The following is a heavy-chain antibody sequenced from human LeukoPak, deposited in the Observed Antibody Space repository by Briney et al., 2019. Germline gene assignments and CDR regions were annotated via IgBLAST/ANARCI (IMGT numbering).Heavy chain of an antibody. J-gene: IGHJ5*02. CDR3: AKGYYDILTDYFHNWFNP. D-gene: IGHD3-9*01. V-gene: IGHV3-23*01. Sequence: GESLRLSCAASGFTFSSYAVSWVRQAPGVGLEWVSTISGRGGSTFYADSVKGRFTISRDNSKNTLYLQMNSLRADDTAVYYCAKGYYDILTDYFHNWFNPWGQGTLVIVSS. CDR1: GFTFSSYA. CDR2: ISGRGGST.